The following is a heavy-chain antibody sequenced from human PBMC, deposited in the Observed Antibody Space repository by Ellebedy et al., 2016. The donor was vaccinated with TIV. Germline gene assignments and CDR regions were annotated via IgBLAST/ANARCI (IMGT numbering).Heavy chain of an antibody. J-gene: IGHJ5*02. D-gene: IGHD6-19*01. CDR2: IYYSGST. V-gene: IGHV4-59*01. CDR3: ARGYSSGWYNWFDP. Sequence: MPSETLSLTCTVSGGSISSYYWSWIRQPPGKGLEWIGYIYYSGSTNYNPSLKSRVTISVAPSKNQFSLKLSSVTAADTAVYYCARGYSSGWYNWFDPWGQGTLVTVSS. CDR1: GGSISSYY.